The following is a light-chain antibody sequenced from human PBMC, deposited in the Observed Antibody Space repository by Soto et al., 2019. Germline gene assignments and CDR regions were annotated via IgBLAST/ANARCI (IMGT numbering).Light chain of an antibody. CDR3: QQRSDWPST. CDR2: DAS. CDR1: QSVGSY. V-gene: IGKV3-11*01. Sequence: EIVLTQSPATLSLSPGDRATLSCRASQSVGSYLGWYQQRPGQAPRLLIYDASNRAPGIPARFSASESGTDFTLAISSLEPEDFAVYYCQQRSDWPSTFGGGTKVELK. J-gene: IGKJ4*01.